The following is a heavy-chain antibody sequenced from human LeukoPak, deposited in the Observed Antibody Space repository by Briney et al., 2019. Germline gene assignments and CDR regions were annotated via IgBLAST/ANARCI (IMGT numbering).Heavy chain of an antibody. CDR2: ISLGGGST. J-gene: IGHJ4*02. V-gene: IGHV1-46*01. CDR3: ARRAGEYSHPYDY. D-gene: IGHD4-17*01. Sequence: ASVKVSCKASGGTFISYAISWVRQAPGQGLEWMGMISLGGGSTNYAQKFQGRITMTRDMSTTTVYMDLSSLRSEDTAVYYCARRAGEYSHPYDYWGQGTLVTVSS. CDR1: GGTFISYA.